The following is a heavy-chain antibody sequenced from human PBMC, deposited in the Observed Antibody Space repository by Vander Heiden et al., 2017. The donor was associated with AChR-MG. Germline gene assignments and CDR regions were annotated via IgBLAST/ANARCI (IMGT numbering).Heavy chain of an antibody. V-gene: IGHV1-24*01. J-gene: IGHJ6*03. CDR1: GYTLTELS. CDR3: ATNRQAAILRNYYYYMDV. Sequence: QVQLVQSGAEVKQPGASVKVSCKVSGYTLTELSMHWVRQAPGKGLEWMGGFDPEDGETIYAQKFQGRVTMTEDTSTDTAYMELSSLRSEDTAVYYCATNRQAAILRNYYYYMDVWGKGTTVTVSS. CDR2: FDPEDGET. D-gene: IGHD2-2*01.